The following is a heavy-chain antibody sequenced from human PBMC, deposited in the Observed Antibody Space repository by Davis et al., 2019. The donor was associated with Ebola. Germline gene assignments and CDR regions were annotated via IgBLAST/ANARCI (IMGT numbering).Heavy chain of an antibody. D-gene: IGHD2-8*01. CDR2: MNPNSGNT. CDR3: VRSGVRGYYNGMDV. CDR1: GYAFTSYD. J-gene: IGHJ6*02. V-gene: IGHV1-8*02. Sequence: ASVKVTCKASGYAFTSYDINWVRQATGHGPEWMGWMNPNSGNTGYVEKFQGRVTMTRNTSTSTAYMELSSLRSEDKAVYYCVRSGVRGYYNGMDVWGQGTTVSVSS.